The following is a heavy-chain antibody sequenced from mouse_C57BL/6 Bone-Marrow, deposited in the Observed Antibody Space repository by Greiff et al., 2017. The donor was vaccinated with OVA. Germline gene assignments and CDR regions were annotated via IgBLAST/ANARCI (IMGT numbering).Heavy chain of an antibody. D-gene: IGHD1-1*01. Sequence: VQLQQSGPELVKPGASVKISCKASGYTFTDYYMNWVKQSHGKSLEWIGDINTNNGGTSYNQKFKGKATLTVDKSSSTAYMELRSLTSEDSAVYYCARCNYGSSNYAMDYWGQGTSVTVSS. CDR1: GYTFTDYY. J-gene: IGHJ4*01. CDR3: ARCNYGSSNYAMDY. V-gene: IGHV1-26*01. CDR2: INTNNGGT.